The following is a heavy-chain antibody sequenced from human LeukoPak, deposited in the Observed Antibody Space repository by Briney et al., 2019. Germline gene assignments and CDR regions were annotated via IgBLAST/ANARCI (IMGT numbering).Heavy chain of an antibody. D-gene: IGHD3-16*01. Sequence: GGSLRLSCAASGFTFSAYSMSWVRQAPGKGLEWVSVIYSGGATYYADSVKGRFTISRDNSKNTLYLQMNRLRAEDTAVYYCARERGGYYEKNGYSDYWGQGTLITVSS. J-gene: IGHJ4*02. CDR1: GFTFSAYS. V-gene: IGHV3-66*01. CDR3: ARERGGYYEKNGYSDY. CDR2: IYSGGAT.